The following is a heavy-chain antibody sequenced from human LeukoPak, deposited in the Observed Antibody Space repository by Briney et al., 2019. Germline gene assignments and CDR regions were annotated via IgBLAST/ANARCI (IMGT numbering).Heavy chain of an antibody. D-gene: IGHD3-9*01. CDR3: ARDDYDILTGYFKGWFDP. V-gene: IGHV4-39*07. Sequence: SETLSLTCTVSGGSISSSSYYWGWIRQPPGKGLEWIGEINHSGSTNYNPSLKSRVTISVDTSKNQFSLKLSSVTAADTAVYYCARDDYDILTGYFKGWFDPWGQGTLVTVSS. CDR1: GGSISSSSYY. J-gene: IGHJ5*02. CDR2: INHSGST.